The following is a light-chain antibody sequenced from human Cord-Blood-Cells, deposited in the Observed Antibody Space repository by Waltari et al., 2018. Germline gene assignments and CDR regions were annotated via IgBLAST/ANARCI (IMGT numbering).Light chain of an antibody. J-gene: IGLJ3*02. CDR3: SSYTSSSTWV. CDR2: DGS. Sequence: QSALTQPASVSGSPGQSITISCTGTSSDVGGYNYVSWYQQPPGKAPKLMIYDGSNRPSGVSNRFSGSKSGNTASLTISGLQAEDEADYYCSSYTSSSTWVFGVGTKLTVL. V-gene: IGLV2-14*01. CDR1: SSDVGGYNY.